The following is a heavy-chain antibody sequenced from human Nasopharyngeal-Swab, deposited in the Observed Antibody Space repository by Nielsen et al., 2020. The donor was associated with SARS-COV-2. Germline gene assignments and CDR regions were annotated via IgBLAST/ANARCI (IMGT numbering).Heavy chain of an antibody. D-gene: IGHD3-22*01. CDR2: IYHSGST. CDR3: ARERGGPRDDSSGYLYYFDY. V-gene: IGHV4-4*02. J-gene: IGHJ4*02. Sequence: WIRQPPGKGLEWIGEIYHSGSTNYNPSLKSRVTISVDKSKNQFSLKLSSVTAADTAVYYCARERGGPRDDSSGYLYYFDYWGQGTRVTVSS.